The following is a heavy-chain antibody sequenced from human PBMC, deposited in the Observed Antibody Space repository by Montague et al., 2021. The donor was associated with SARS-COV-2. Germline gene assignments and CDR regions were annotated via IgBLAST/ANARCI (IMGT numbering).Heavy chain of an antibody. D-gene: IGHD1-26*01. CDR3: AREDFRWEFDC. CDR1: GDSITSDVSY. Sequence: TLSLTCTVSGDSITSDVSYWSWIRQPAGKGLEWIGCIYTTGSTNYNPSLKSRLTISLDTSKNQFSLKLSSVTAADTAVYYCAREDFRWEFDCWGQGTLVTVSS. CDR2: IYTTGST. V-gene: IGHV4-61*02. J-gene: IGHJ4*02.